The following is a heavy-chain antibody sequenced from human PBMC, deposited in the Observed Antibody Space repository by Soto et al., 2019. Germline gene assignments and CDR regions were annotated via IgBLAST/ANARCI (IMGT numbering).Heavy chain of an antibody. Sequence: PGESLKISCKGSGYSFTSYWIGWVRQMPGKGLEWMGIIYPGDSDTRYSPSFQGQVTISADKSISTAYLQWSSLKASDTAMYYCARRAHLYNDYPDAFDIWGQGTVVTVSS. CDR1: GYSFTSYW. J-gene: IGHJ3*02. CDR2: IYPGDSDT. D-gene: IGHD4-17*01. V-gene: IGHV5-51*01. CDR3: ARRAHLYNDYPDAFDI.